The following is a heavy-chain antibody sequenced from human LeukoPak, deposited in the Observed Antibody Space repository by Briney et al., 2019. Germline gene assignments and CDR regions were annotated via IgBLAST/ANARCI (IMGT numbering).Heavy chain of an antibody. CDR2: IYYSGNT. D-gene: IGHD6-13*01. CDR1: GGSITSFY. CDR3: AIRFGRLEAGGTPFDS. Sequence: SETLSLTCTVSGGSITSFYWSWIRQPPGKGLEWIGYIYYSGNTNYNPSLKSRVTISVDRSKKQFSLKLTSVTAADTALYYCAIRFGRLEAGGTPFDSWGQGTLVTVSS. V-gene: IGHV4-59*12. J-gene: IGHJ4*02.